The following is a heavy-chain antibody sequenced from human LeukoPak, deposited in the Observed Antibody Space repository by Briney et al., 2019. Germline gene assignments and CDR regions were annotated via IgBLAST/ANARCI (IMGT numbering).Heavy chain of an antibody. V-gene: IGHV4-59*04. Sequence: SETLSLTCIVSGDSISSYYWSWIRQPPGKGLEWLGYIYYSGSTYYNPALKSRVTISVDASNNQFSLKLSSVTAADTAMYYCAIICLGELSPRDNWFDPWGQGTLVTVSS. D-gene: IGHD3-16*02. J-gene: IGHJ5*02. CDR2: IYYSGST. CDR1: GDSISSYY. CDR3: AIICLGELSPRDNWFDP.